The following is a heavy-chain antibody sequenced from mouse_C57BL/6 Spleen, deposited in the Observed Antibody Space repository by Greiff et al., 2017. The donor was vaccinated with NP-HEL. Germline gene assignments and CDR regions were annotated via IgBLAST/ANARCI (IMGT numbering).Heavy chain of an antibody. CDR2: ISDGGSYT. Sequence: DVQLVESGGGLVKPGGSLKLSCAASGFTFSSYAMSWVRQTPEKRLEWVATISDGGSYTYYPDNVKGRFTISRDNATNNLYLQMSHLKSEDTAMYYCARERDYDYDGWFAFWGQGTLFPVSA. V-gene: IGHV5-4*01. CDR1: GFTFSSYA. CDR3: ARERDYDYDGWFAF. D-gene: IGHD2-4*01. J-gene: IGHJ3*01.